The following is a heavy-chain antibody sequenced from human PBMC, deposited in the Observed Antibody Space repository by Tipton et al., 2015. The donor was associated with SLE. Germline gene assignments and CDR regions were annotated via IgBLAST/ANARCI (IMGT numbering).Heavy chain of an antibody. D-gene: IGHD3-10*02. CDR2: INPNSGVT. V-gene: IGHV1-2*06. CDR3: ARGTSMVGESYFDY. CDR1: GYTFTGYY. Sequence: QLVQSGAEVKKPGASVKVSCMASGYTFTGYYMHWVRQAPGQGLEWMGRINPNSGVTNYAQKFQGRVTMTRDTSISTAYMELSRLRSVDTAVYYCARGTSMVGESYFDYWGQGSLVTVSS. J-gene: IGHJ4*02.